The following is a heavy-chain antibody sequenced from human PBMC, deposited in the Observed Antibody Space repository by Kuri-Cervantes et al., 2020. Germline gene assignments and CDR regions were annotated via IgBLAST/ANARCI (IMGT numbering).Heavy chain of an antibody. CDR1: GFTFDDYA. CDR3: ARDFPAYCSSTSCHAHWFDP. V-gene: IGHV3-9*01. J-gene: IGHJ5*02. Sequence: SLKISCAASGFTFDDYAMHWVRQAPGKGLEWVSGISWNSGSIGYADSVKGRFTISRDNSKNTLYLQMNSLRAEDTAVYYCARDFPAYCSSTSCHAHWFDPWGQGTLVTVSS. CDR2: ISWNSGSI. D-gene: IGHD2-2*01.